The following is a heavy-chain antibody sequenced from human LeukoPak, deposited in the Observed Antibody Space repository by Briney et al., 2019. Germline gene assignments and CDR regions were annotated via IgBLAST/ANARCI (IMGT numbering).Heavy chain of an antibody. CDR1: GFTFSSYA. Sequence: GGSLRLSCAASGFTFSSYAMSWVRQAPGKGLEWVSATSGSGGSTYYADSVKGRFTISRDNSKNTLYLQVNSLRAEDTAVYYCAKTRPYYYDSSGYRGYYFDYWGQGTLVTVSS. J-gene: IGHJ4*02. CDR3: AKTRPYYYDSSGYRGYYFDY. CDR2: TSGSGGST. V-gene: IGHV3-23*01. D-gene: IGHD3-22*01.